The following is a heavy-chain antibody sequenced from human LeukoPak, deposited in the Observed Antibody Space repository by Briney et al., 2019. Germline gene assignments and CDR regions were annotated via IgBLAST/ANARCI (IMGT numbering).Heavy chain of an antibody. J-gene: IGHJ4*02. D-gene: IGHD3-16*02. CDR2: IYYSGSA. Sequence: PETLSLTCTVSGGSISNYQWSWIRQPPGKGLEWIGNIYYSGSANYNPSLKSRVTISVDTSKNQFSLKLSSVTAADTAVYYCARVSVRGSIDYWGQGTLVTVSS. V-gene: IGHV4-59*08. CDR1: GGSISNYQ. CDR3: ARVSVRGSIDY.